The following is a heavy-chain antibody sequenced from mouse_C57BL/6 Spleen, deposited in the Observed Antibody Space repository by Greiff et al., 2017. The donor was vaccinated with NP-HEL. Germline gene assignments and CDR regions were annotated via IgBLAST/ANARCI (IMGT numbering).Heavy chain of an antibody. CDR2: IYPGDGDT. CDR1: GYAFSSSW. CDR3: ARERLRGWYFDV. V-gene: IGHV1-82*01. Sequence: VQLVESGPELVKPGASVKISCKASGYAFSSSWMNWVKQRPGKGLEWIGRIYPGDGDTNSNGKFKGKATLTADKSSSTAYMQLSSLTSEDSAVYFCARERLRGWYFDVWGTGTTVTVSS. D-gene: IGHD2-4*01. J-gene: IGHJ1*03.